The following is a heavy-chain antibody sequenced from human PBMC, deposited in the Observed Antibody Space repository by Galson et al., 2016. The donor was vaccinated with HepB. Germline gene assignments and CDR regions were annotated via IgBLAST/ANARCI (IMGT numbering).Heavy chain of an antibody. Sequence: SVKVSCKASGYTFTSYYMHWVRQAPGQGLEWMGIINPSGGSTSYAQKFQGRVTVTRDKSTSTVYMELSSLRSEDTAVYYCARPPQMQQVYNYPGLDVWGQGTTVTVSS. D-gene: IGHD6-13*01. J-gene: IGHJ6*02. CDR2: INPSGGST. V-gene: IGHV1-46*01. CDR1: GYTFTSYY. CDR3: ARPPQMQQVYNYPGLDV.